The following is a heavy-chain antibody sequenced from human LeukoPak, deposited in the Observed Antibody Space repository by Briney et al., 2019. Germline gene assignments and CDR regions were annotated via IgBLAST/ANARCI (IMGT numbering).Heavy chain of an antibody. CDR3: AIRLLDAFDI. CDR2: IIPIFGTA. Sequence: ASVKVSCKASGYTFTGYYMHWVRQAPGQGLEWMGRIIPIFGTANYAQKFQGRVTITTDESTSTAYMELSSLRSEDTAVYYCAIRLLDAFDIWGQGTMVTVSS. CDR1: GYTFTGYY. V-gene: IGHV1-69*05. J-gene: IGHJ3*02.